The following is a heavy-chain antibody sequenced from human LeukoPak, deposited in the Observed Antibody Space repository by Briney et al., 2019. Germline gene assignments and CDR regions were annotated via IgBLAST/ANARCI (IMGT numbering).Heavy chain of an antibody. V-gene: IGHV4-59*08. CDR2: IYDSGWT. J-gene: IGHJ5*02. CDR1: GGSVNNYF. Sequence: SETLSLTCTDSGGSVNNYFWNWIRQPPGKGLEWIGNIYDSGWTNYDPSLKSRVTISLDMSNNQISLKLSSVTAADTAVYYCARQFALWGQGTQVTVSS. CDR3: ARQFAL.